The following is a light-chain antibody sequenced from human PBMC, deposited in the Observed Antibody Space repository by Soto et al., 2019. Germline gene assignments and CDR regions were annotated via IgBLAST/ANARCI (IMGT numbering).Light chain of an antibody. J-gene: IGKJ1*01. CDR2: KVS. V-gene: IGKV2-30*02. CDR3: MQGTYAPKT. CDR1: QSLVHSNGNTF. Sequence: EVVMTQSPLSLPVTLGQPASISCRSSQSLVHSNGNTFLTWFQQRPGQSPRRLIYKVSIRDSGVLDRFSGSGSGTDFTLKISRVEAEDVGVYYCMQGTYAPKTFGQGTMVDI.